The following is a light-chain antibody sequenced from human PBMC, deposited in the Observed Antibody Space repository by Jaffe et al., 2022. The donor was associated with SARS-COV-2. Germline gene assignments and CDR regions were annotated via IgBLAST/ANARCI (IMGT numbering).Light chain of an antibody. Sequence: QSVLTQPPSVSGAPGQRVTISCTGSRSNIGAGYDVHWYQQLPGTAPKLLIYDDTDRPSGVPDRFSGSKSGTSASLAITGLQAEDEADYYCQSYDSSLRSVFGGGTKLTVL. J-gene: IGLJ3*02. CDR2: DDT. V-gene: IGLV1-40*01. CDR3: QSYDSSLRSV. CDR1: RSNIGAGYD.